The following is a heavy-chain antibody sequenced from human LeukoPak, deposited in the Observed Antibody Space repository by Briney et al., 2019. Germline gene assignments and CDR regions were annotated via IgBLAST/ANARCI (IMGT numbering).Heavy chain of an antibody. CDR2: ITSGGDHT. J-gene: IGHJ4*02. CDR1: GFTFSDYA. V-gene: IGHV3-23*01. CDR3: AKDGLYYDTSAHVYYFDY. D-gene: IGHD3-22*01. Sequence: GGSPRLSCVASGFTFSDYAMTWVRQAPGKGLEWVSAITSGGDHTYYAGSVKGRFSISRDNSKNTLYLQMNGLTAEDTALYFCAKDGLYYDTSAHVYYFDYWGQGTLVAVSP.